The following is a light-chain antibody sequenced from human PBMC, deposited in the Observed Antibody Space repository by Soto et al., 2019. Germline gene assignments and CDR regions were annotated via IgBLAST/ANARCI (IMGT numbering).Light chain of an antibody. CDR1: QSISSW. J-gene: IGKJ1*01. Sequence: DIRMTQSPATLSASFGDRVAITWGASQSISSWLAWYQQKTGKAPKLLIYDASSLESGVPSRFSGSLYGTEFNLTISSLQPDDFATYYCQQYNSYSWTFGQGTKVDIK. CDR3: QQYNSYSWT. CDR2: DAS. V-gene: IGKV1-5*01.